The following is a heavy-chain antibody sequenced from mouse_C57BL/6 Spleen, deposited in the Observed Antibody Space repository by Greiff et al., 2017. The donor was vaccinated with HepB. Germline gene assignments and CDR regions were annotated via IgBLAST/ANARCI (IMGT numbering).Heavy chain of an antibody. Sequence: EVKLQQSVAELVRPGASVKLSCTASGFNIKNTYMHWVKQRPEQGLEWIGRIDPANGNTKYAPKFQGKATITADTSSNTAYLQLSSLTSEDTAIYYCASPYDYDEEVGSRYWGQGTTLTVSS. CDR1: GFNIKNTY. CDR2: IDPANGNT. V-gene: IGHV14-3*01. CDR3: ASPYDYDEEVGSRY. D-gene: IGHD2-4*01. J-gene: IGHJ2*01.